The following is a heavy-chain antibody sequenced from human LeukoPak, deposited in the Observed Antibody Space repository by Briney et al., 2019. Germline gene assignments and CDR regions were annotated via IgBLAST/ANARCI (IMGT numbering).Heavy chain of an antibody. V-gene: IGHV4-39*07. CDR2: IYYSGST. J-gene: IGHJ6*03. CDR1: GGSIRSSNYY. Sequence: SETLSLTCTVSGGSIRSSNYYWGWIRQPPGKGLEWIGSIYYSGSTYSNPSLKSRVTISVDTSKNQVSLKVTSVTAADTAVYYCARGGRYCSGGSCWYSYYYYYMDVWGKGPRSPSP. CDR3: ARGGRYCSGGSCWYSYYYYYMDV. D-gene: IGHD2-15*01.